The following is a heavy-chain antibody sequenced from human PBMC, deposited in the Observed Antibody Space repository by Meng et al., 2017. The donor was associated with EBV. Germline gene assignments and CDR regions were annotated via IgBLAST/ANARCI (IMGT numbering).Heavy chain of an antibody. D-gene: IGHD6-19*01. CDR1: GYTFTGYY. J-gene: IGHJ4*02. CDR3: ARVGIAVAGTGDY. V-gene: IGHV1-2*06. CDR2: INPNSGGT. Sequence: QVQLVQAGVEVKKPGASVQVAGEASGYTFTGYYMHWVRQAPGQGLEWMGRINPNSGGTNYAQKFQGRVTMTRDTSISTAYMELSRLRSDDTAVYYCARVGIAVAGTGDYWGQGTLVTVSS.